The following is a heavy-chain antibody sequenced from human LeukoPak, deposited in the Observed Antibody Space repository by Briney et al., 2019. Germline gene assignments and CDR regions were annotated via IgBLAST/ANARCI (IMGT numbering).Heavy chain of an antibody. J-gene: IGHJ4*02. V-gene: IGHV3-48*01. Sequence: GGSLRLSCVGSGFIFSSYRMNWVRQAPGKGLEWISYISSSSTTIYYADSVKGRFTISRDNAKNSLYLQMNSLRAEDTAVYYCAREFGSWGQGALFTVSS. CDR1: GFIFSSYR. CDR3: AREFGS. CDR2: ISSSSTTI.